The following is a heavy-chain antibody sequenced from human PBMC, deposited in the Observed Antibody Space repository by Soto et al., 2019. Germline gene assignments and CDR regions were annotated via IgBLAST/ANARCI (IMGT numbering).Heavy chain of an antibody. D-gene: IGHD2-8*02. V-gene: IGHV4-34*01. CDR2: INHSGST. J-gene: IGHJ4*02. Sequence: QVQLQLWGAGLLKPSETLSLTCAVYGGSFSGYYWTWIRQPPGTGLEWIGEINHSGSTNYNPSLKSRVTISLDTSKNHFSLKLTSVTSADTAVYYCARDKITGLFDYWGQGTLVTVSS. CDR3: ARDKITGLFDY. CDR1: GGSFSGYY.